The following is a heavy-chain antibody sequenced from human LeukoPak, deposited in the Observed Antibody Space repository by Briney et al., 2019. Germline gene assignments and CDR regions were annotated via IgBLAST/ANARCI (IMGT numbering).Heavy chain of an antibody. CDR3: ARATYSGDTSYVFDY. D-gene: IGHD1-26*01. J-gene: IGHJ4*02. Sequence: PSETLSLTCTVSGDSISSYYWNWFRQPAGKGLEWIGRLYASGTASYNPSLESRVSMSLDTSKNQFSLKLNSVAAADTAVYYCARATYSGDTSYVFDYWGQGTLVSASS. CDR1: GDSISSYY. V-gene: IGHV4-4*07. CDR2: LYASGTA.